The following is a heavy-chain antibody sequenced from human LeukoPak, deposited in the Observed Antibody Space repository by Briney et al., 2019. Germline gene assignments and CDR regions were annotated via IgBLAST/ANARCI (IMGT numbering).Heavy chain of an antibody. CDR2: IYYCGTT. CDR3: ARHGAGGAFEI. D-gene: IGHD3-16*01. V-gene: IGHV4-59*08. Sequence: SETLSLTCNVSGGSMSIYYWSWIRQPPGKGLEWIGYIYYCGTTKYNPSLKGRVTISVDPSKKQFSLNLISVTAADTAVYYCARHGAGGAFEIWGQGIMVTVSS. J-gene: IGHJ3*02. CDR1: GGSMSIYY.